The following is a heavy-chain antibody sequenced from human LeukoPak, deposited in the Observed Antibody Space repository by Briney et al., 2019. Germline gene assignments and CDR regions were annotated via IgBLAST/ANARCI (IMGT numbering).Heavy chain of an antibody. J-gene: IGHJ6*03. Sequence: PSETLSLTCAVYGGSFSDYYWNWIRQPPGKGLEWIGEINHSGSTNYNPSLKSRVTISVDTSKNQFSLKLTSVTAADTAVYYCARPYSNSSGGYYYMDVWGEGTPVTVSS. D-gene: IGHD6-6*01. CDR3: ARPYSNSSGGYYYMDV. CDR2: INHSGST. CDR1: GGSFSDYY. V-gene: IGHV4-34*01.